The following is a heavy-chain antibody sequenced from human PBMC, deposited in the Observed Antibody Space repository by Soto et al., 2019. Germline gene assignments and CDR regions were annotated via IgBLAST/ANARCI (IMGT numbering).Heavy chain of an antibody. CDR1: GYTFTSYD. J-gene: IGHJ6*02. D-gene: IGHD3-9*01. Sequence: ASVKVSCKASGYTFTSYDINWVRQATGQGLEWMGWMNPNSGNTGYAQKFQGRVTMTRNTSIRTAYMELSSLRSEDTAVYYCARVGALRYFDWSNYYYGMDVWGQGTTVTVS. V-gene: IGHV1-8*01. CDR2: MNPNSGNT. CDR3: ARVGALRYFDWSNYYYGMDV.